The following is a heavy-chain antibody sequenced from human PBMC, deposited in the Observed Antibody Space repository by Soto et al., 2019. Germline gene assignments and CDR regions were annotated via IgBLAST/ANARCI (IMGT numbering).Heavy chain of an antibody. Sequence: QVQLVESGGGVVQPGRSLRLSCAASGFTFSSYGMHWVRQAPGKGLEWVAVISYDGSNKYYADSVKGRFTISRDNSKNTLYLQMNSLRAEDTAVYYCAKGLVPGVVGATRAAEHWGQGTLVTVSS. V-gene: IGHV3-30*18. CDR1: GFTFSSYG. D-gene: IGHD1-26*01. J-gene: IGHJ1*01. CDR2: ISYDGSNK. CDR3: AKGLVPGVVGATRAAEH.